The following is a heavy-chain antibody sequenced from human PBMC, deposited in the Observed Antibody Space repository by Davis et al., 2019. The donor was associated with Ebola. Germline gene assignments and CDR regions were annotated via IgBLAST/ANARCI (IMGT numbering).Heavy chain of an antibody. CDR1: GYTFTGYY. Sequence: ASVKVSCKASGYTFTGYYMHWVRQAPGQGLEWMGWINPNSGGTNYAQKFQGRVTMTRATSISTAYMELSRLRSDDTAVYYCARDFGVWVRGVRYGMDVWGQGTTVTVSS. J-gene: IGHJ6*02. V-gene: IGHV1-2*02. CDR2: INPNSGGT. CDR3: ARDFGVWVRGVRYGMDV. D-gene: IGHD3-10*01.